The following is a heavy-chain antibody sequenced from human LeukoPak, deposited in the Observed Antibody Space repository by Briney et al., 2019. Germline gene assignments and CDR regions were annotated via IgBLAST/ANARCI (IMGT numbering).Heavy chain of an antibody. CDR1: GYTFTSYG. V-gene: IGHV1-18*01. D-gene: IGHD3-9*01. CDR2: ISAYNGNT. CDR3: AKDRYDILTGPGEYFDY. J-gene: IGHJ4*02. Sequence: GASVKVSCKASGYTFTSYGISWVRQAPGQGLEWMGWISAYNGNTNYAQKLQGRVTMTTDTSTSTAYMELRSLRSDDTAVYYRAKDRYDILTGPGEYFDYWGQGTLVTVSS.